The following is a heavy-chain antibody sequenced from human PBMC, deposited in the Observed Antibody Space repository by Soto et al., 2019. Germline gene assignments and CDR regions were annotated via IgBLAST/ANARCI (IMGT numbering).Heavy chain of an antibody. CDR2: IYPDDSEA. V-gene: IGHV5-51*01. J-gene: IGHJ4*02. Sequence: GESLKISCKGSGYNFIKYWIAWVRQTPGKGLEWMGIIYPDDSEARYSPSFQGQVIISADNSKNTLYLQMNSLRAEDTALYYCARGPGSYSHFDYWGQGTLVTVSS. D-gene: IGHD1-26*01. CDR1: GYNFIKYW. CDR3: ARGPGSYSHFDY.